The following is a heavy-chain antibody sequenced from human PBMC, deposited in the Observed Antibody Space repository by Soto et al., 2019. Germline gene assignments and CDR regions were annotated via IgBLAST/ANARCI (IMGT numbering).Heavy chain of an antibody. CDR2: IYWDDCK. CDR3: AHIPSPTVTTSAEYFQH. J-gene: IGHJ1*01. Sequence: QITLKESGPTLVKPTQTLTLTCTFSGFSLSTSGVGVSWIRQPPGKALEWLALIYWDDCKRYSPSLKSRLTITKDTSKNPVVLTMTNVDPVDTATYYCAHIPSPTVTTSAEYFQHWGQGTLVTVSS. CDR1: GFSLSTSGVG. V-gene: IGHV2-5*02. D-gene: IGHD4-17*01.